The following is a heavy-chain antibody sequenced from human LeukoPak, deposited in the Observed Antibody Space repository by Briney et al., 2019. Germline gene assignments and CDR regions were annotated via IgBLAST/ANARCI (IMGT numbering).Heavy chain of an antibody. D-gene: IGHD3-22*01. Sequence: PSETLSLTCTVSGYSISSGYYWGWIRQPPGKGLEWIGSIYHSGSNYYNPSLKSRVTISVDTSKNQFSLKLSSVTAADTAVYYCARQYYYDSSGDAFDYWGQGTLVTVSS. V-gene: IGHV4-38-2*02. CDR2: IYHSGSN. CDR3: ARQYYYDSSGDAFDY. J-gene: IGHJ4*02. CDR1: GYSISSGYY.